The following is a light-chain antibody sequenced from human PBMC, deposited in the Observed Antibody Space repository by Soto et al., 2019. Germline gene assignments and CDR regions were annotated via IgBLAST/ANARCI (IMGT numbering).Light chain of an antibody. V-gene: IGKV3-15*01. CDR3: QQCNDWPWT. CDR1: QSVRNN. Sequence: EIVMRQSPGTLSVSPGERVTLSCRASQSVRNNLAWYQQKPGQGPRLLIYDASTRATGIPARFSGSGSGTEFTLTISSLQSEDFAVYYCQQCNDWPWTFGQVTKVDIK. J-gene: IGKJ1*01. CDR2: DAS.